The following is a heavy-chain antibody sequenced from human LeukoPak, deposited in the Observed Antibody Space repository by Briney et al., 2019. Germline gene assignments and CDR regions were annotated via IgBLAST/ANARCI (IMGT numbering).Heavy chain of an antibody. V-gene: IGHV1-18*01. CDR2: ISAYNGNT. CDR1: GYTFTSYG. D-gene: IGHD3-22*01. Sequence: GASVKVSCKASGYTFTSYGISWVRQAPGQGLEWMGWISAYNGNTNYAQKLQGRVTMTTDTSTSTAYMELRSLRSDDTAVYYCARSVVVISNYHHYYYGMDVWGQGTTVIVSS. CDR3: ARSVVVISNYHHYYYGMDV. J-gene: IGHJ6*02.